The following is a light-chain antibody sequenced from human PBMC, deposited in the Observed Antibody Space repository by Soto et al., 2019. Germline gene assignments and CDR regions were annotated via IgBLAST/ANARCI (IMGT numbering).Light chain of an antibody. CDR2: GAS. V-gene: IGKV3-20*01. J-gene: IGKJ4*01. CDR1: QSVSSSY. Sequence: EIVLTQSPGTLSLSPGQRATLSCRASQSVSSSYLACYQQKPGQAPRLLIYGASSRATGIPDRFSGSGSGTDFTLTISRLEPEDFAVYYCHQYCSSRLTCGGGTKVETK. CDR3: HQYCSSRLT.